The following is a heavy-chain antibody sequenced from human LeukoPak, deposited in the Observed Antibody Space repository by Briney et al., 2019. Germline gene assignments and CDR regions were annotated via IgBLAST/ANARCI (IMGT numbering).Heavy chain of an antibody. V-gene: IGHV3-7*01. J-gene: IGHJ3*02. D-gene: IGHD1/OR15-1a*01. Sequence: GGSLRLSCAASGFTFSSHWMSWVRQAPGKGLAWVANIKQDGSEKYYVDSVKGRFTISRDNAKNSLYLQMNSLRAEDTAVYYCAREAYNWNIDVFDIWGQGTMVTVSS. CDR2: IKQDGSEK. CDR1: GFTFSSHW. CDR3: AREAYNWNIDVFDI.